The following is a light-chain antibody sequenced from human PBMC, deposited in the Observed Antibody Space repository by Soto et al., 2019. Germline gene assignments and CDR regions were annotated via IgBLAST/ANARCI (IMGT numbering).Light chain of an antibody. V-gene: IGKV3-20*01. J-gene: IGKJ1*01. Sequence: EIVLTQSPGTLSLSPGERATLSCRASHSVSSSYLAWYQQKPGQAPRLLIYGASSRATGIPDRFSGSGSGTDFTLTISRLEPEDFAVYYCQQYGSSPWTFGQGTKLEIK. CDR1: HSVSSSY. CDR3: QQYGSSPWT. CDR2: GAS.